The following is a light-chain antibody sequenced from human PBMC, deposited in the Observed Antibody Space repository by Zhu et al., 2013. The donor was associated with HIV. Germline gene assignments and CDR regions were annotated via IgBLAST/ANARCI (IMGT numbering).Light chain of an antibody. J-gene: IGLJ3*02. CDR2: DDN. CDR1: TSNIGNNY. V-gene: IGLV1-51*01. Sequence: QSVLTQPPSVSAAPGQKVTISCSGSTSNIGNNYVSWYQQFPGTAPKLLIYDDNKRPSGIPARFSGSKSGTSATLGITGLQTGDEADYYCGTWDSTLSAVFGGGTKVTVL. CDR3: GTWDSTLSAV.